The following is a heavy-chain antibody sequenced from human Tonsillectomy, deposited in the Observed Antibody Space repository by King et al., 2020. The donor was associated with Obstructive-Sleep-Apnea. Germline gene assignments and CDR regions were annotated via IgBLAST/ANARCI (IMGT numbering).Heavy chain of an antibody. V-gene: IGHV1-46*03. CDR3: ARDFEFGELFGYYYYYGMDV. Sequence: QLVQSGAEVKKPGASVKVSCKASGYTFTSYYMHWVRQAPGQGLEWMGIINPSGGSTSYAQKFQGRVTMTRDTSTSTVYMELSSLRSEDTAVYYCARDFEFGELFGYYYYYGMDVWGQGTTVTVSS. D-gene: IGHD3-10*01. CDR2: INPSGGST. J-gene: IGHJ6*02. CDR1: GYTFTSYY.